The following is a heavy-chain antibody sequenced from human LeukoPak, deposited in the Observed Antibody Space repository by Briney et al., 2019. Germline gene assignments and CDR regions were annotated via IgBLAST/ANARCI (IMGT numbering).Heavy chain of an antibody. D-gene: IGHD3-10*01. CDR2: IYYSGST. CDR3: ARHGSNYHSGTYYTFDP. CDR1: GGSISSGRYY. Sequence: PSEALSLTCTVSGGSISSGRYYWSWIRQPAGKGLEWIGYIYYSGSTNYNPSLKSRVTISADTSKNQFSLKLSSVTAADTAVYYCARHGSNYHSGTYYTFDPWGQGALVTVSS. J-gene: IGHJ5*02. V-gene: IGHV4-61*10.